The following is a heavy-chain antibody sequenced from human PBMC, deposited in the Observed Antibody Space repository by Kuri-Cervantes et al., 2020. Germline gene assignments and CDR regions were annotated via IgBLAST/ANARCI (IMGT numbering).Heavy chain of an antibody. CDR2: ISSSSSYI. D-gene: IGHD3-10*01. CDR3: ARDLDRELFDYMDV. CDR1: GFTFSSYS. Sequence: GGSLRLSCAASGFTFSSYSMNWVRQAPGKGLEWVSSISSSSSYIYYADSVKGRFTISRDNAKNPLYLQMNSLRAEDTAVYYCARDLDRELFDYMDVWGKGTTVTVSS. V-gene: IGHV3-21*01. J-gene: IGHJ6*03.